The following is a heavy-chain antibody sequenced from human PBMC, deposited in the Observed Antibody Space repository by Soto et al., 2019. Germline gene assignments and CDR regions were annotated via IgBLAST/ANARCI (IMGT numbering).Heavy chain of an antibody. CDR1: GFTFSSYA. D-gene: IGHD6-19*01. CDR3: AKLIEEQWLVTYYFDY. CDR2: ISGSGGST. V-gene: IGHV3-23*01. Sequence: EVQLLESGGGLVQPGGSLRLSCAASGFTFSSYAMSWVRQAPGKGLEWVSAISGSGGSTYYADSVKGRFTISRDNSKNTLYLQMNSLRAEDTAVYYCAKLIEEQWLVTYYFDYWGQGTLVTVSS. J-gene: IGHJ4*02.